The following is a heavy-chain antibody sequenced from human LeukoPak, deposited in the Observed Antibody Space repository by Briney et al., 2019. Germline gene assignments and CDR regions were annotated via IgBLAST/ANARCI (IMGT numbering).Heavy chain of an antibody. Sequence: ASVKVSCKASGYTFTGYHMHWVRQAPGQGLEWMGWINPNSGGTSYAQKFQGRVTMTRDTSSSTAYMELSRLRSDDTAVYYCARGVTARGFYYYMDVWGKGTTVTISS. CDR1: GYTFTGYH. CDR3: ARGVTARGFYYYMDV. V-gene: IGHV1-2*02. J-gene: IGHJ6*03. D-gene: IGHD2-21*02. CDR2: INPNSGGT.